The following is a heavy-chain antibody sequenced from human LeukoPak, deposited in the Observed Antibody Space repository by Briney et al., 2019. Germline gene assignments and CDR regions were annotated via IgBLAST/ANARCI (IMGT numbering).Heavy chain of an antibody. Sequence: SSETLSLTCTVSGGSISSYYWSWIRQPPGKGLEWIGYIYYSGSTNYNPSLKSRVTISVDTSMNQFSLKLSSVTAADTAVYYCARDLGIAAAGRGWFDPWGQGTLVTVSS. CDR1: GGSISSYY. J-gene: IGHJ5*02. CDR2: IYYSGST. D-gene: IGHD6-13*01. V-gene: IGHV4-59*01. CDR3: ARDLGIAAAGRGWFDP.